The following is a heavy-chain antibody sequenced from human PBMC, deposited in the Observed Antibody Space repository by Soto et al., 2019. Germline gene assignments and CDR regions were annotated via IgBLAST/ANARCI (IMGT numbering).Heavy chain of an antibody. D-gene: IGHD6-6*01. J-gene: IGHJ6*02. CDR1: GGTFSSYA. CDR3: AGDEYSSSAGYYYYGMDV. CDR2: IIPIFGTA. Sequence: SVKVSCKASGGTFSSYAISWVRQAPGQGLEWMGGIIPIFGTANYAQKFQGRVTITADESTSTAYMELSSLRSEDTAVYYCAGDEYSSSAGYYYYGMDVWGQGTTVTVSS. V-gene: IGHV1-69*13.